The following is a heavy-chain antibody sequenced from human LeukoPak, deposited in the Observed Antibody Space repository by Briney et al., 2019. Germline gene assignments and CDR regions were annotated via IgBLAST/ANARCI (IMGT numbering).Heavy chain of an antibody. J-gene: IGHJ4*02. CDR2: INSDGSSR. CDR1: GFTFSSYW. V-gene: IGHV3-74*01. CDR3: VRLNTVTPFDY. Sequence: PGGSLRLSCAASGFTFSSYWMHWVRQVPGKWLVWVSRINSDGSSRDYADSVKGRFTISRDNAKNTVYLQMNSLRAEDTAVYYCVRLNTVTPFDYWGQGTLVTVSS. D-gene: IGHD4-17*01.